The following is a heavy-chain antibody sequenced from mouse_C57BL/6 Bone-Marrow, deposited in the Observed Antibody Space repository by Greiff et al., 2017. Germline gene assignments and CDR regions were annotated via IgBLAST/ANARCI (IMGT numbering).Heavy chain of an antibody. Sequence: VQLQQSGPELVKPGASVKISCKASGYAFSSSWLNWVKQRPGKGLEWIGRIYPGDGDTNYNGKFKGKATLTADKSASTAYMQLSSLTSEDYAVYFCAHYDYDARVYAMDYWGQGTSVTVSS. D-gene: IGHD2-4*01. CDR2: IYPGDGDT. V-gene: IGHV1-82*01. CDR3: AHYDYDARVYAMDY. J-gene: IGHJ4*01. CDR1: GYAFSSSW.